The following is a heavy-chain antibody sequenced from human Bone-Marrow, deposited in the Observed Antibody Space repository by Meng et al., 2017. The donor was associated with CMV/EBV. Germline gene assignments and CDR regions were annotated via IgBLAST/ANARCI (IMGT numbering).Heavy chain of an antibody. Sequence: GGSLRISCAVSGITFRRYSMNWVRQAPGKGLEWVSSISSSSSYIYYADSVKGRFTISRDNAKNTLYLQMNSLRAEDTAVYYCARARLGYCSGGRCKNTKLFDYWGQGTLVTVSS. V-gene: IGHV3-21*01. D-gene: IGHD2-15*01. J-gene: IGHJ4*02. CDR3: ARARLGYCSGGRCKNTKLFDY. CDR2: ISSSSSYI. CDR1: GITFRRYS.